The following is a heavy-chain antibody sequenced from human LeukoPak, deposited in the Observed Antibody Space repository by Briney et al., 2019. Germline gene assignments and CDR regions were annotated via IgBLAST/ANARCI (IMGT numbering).Heavy chain of an antibody. D-gene: IGHD6-13*01. CDR3: ARGVGYSSSWYLSWSDP. CDR2: IYTSGST. J-gene: IGHJ5*02. CDR1: GGSISSYY. V-gene: IGHV4-4*07. Sequence: SETLSLTCTVSGGSISSYYWSWIRQPAGKGLEWIGRIYTSGSTNYNPSLKSRVTMSVDTSKNQFSLKLSSVTAADTAVYYCARGVGYSSSWYLSWSDPWGQGTLVTVSS.